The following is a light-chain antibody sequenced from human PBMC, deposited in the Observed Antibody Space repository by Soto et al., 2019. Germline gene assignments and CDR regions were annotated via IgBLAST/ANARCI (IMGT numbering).Light chain of an antibody. J-gene: IGKJ4*01. CDR3: QQRSNS. V-gene: IGKV3-11*01. CDR2: QTS. Sequence: EIVMTQSPANLSVFPGERGTLSCRASQIVGSNLAWYQQRTGQAHRLLIYQTSIRDAGIPARFSAIGYGTDFTLTMSNLEPEDFAVYYCQQRSNSFGGGTKVDIK. CDR1: QIVGSN.